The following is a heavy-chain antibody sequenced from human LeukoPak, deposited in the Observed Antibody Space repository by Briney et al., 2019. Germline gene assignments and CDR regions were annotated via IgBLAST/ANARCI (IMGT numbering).Heavy chain of an antibody. D-gene: IGHD2-2*01. V-gene: IGHV3-7*01. J-gene: IGHJ4*02. CDR1: GFTFDDYW. CDR2: IIQDGSEK. CDR3: ARGGTSGYSSTRHFWGGNYYFDY. Sequence: GGSLRLSCGASGFTFDDYWMSWVRQAPGQGLEWVANIIQDGSEKYYLDSEKGRFTISRDNARNSLYLQVNSLRAEDTAVYYCARGGTSGYSSTRHFWGGNYYFDYWGQGSLVAVSS.